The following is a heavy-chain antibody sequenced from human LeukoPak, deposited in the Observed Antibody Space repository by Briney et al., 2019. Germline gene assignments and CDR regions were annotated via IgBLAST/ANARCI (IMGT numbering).Heavy chain of an antibody. CDR3: ARVITMVRGAEDY. CDR1: GFTVSSNY. V-gene: IGHV3-66*01. J-gene: IGHJ4*02. D-gene: IGHD3-10*01. CDR2: IYSGGST. Sequence: PGGSLRLSCAASGFTVSSNYMSWVRQAPGKGLEWVSVIYSGGSTYYADSVKGRFTISRDNSKNTLYLQMNSLRAEDTAVYYCARVITMVRGAEDYWGQGTLVTVSS.